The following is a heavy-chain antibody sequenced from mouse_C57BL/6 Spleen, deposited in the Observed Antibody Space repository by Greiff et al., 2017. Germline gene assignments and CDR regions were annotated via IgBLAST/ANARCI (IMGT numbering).Heavy chain of an antibody. V-gene: IGHV5-6*02. J-gene: IGHJ3*01. CDR2: ISSGGSYT. D-gene: IGHD3-3*01. CDR1: GFTFSSYG. CDR3: ARHPLGDVAWFAY. Sequence: EVKLVESGGDLVKPGGSLKLSCAASGFTFSSYGMSWVRQTPDKRLEWVATISSGGSYTYYPDSVKGRFTISRDNAKNTLYLQMSSLKSEDTAMYYCARHPLGDVAWFAYWGQGTLVTVSA.